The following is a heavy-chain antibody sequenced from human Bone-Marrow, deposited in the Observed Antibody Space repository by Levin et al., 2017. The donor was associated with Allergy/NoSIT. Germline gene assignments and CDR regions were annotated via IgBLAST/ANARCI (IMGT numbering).Heavy chain of an antibody. D-gene: IGHD3-22*01. V-gene: IGHV3-21*01. Sequence: GESLKISCAASGILFSSYDMNWVRQAPGKGLEWVSSISAGGNYIYYADSVKGRFTISRDNAKTSLLLQMNSLSAEDTAGYYCASWAMYHYDSSASHNFYYAEHGWGQPTTVTVSS. CDR3: ASWAMYHYDSSASHNFYYAEHG. CDR1: GILFSSYD. CDR2: ISAGGNYI. J-gene: IGHJ6*01.